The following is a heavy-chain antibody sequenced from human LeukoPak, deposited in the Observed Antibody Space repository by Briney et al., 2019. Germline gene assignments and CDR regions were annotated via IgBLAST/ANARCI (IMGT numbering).Heavy chain of an antibody. CDR3: ARVYGYSGYDGTDY. CDR1: GFTFSSYW. Sequence: GSLRLSCAASGFTFSSYWMSWVRQAPGKGLEWVANIKQDGSEKYYVDSVKGRFTISRDNAENSLYLQMNSLRAEDTAVYYCARVYGYSGYDGTDYWGQGTLVTVSS. V-gene: IGHV3-7*03. D-gene: IGHD5-12*01. CDR2: IKQDGSEK. J-gene: IGHJ4*02.